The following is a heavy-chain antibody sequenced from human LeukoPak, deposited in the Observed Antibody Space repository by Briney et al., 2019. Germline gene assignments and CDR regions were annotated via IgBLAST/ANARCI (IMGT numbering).Heavy chain of an antibody. CDR1: NGSFTGYY. V-gene: IGHV4-34*01. J-gene: IGHJ4*02. CDR3: ARVGWRVLDY. CDR2: INESGRT. D-gene: IGHD6-19*01. Sequence: PSETLSLTCAVSNGSFTGYYWNWIRQSPGKGLEWIGEINESGRTNCNASLRSRVSISLDTSRNHFSLRLSAVTAADTAVYYCARVGWRVLDYWGQGILVTVSS.